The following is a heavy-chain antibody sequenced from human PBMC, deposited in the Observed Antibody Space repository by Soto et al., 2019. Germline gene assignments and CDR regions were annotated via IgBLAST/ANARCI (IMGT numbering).Heavy chain of an antibody. V-gene: IGHV3-21*01. J-gene: IGHJ6*02. CDR3: AKIQLSPQDPYYGMAV. D-gene: IGHD5-18*01. CDR1: GFTFSSYS. CDR2: ISSSSSYI. Sequence: GGSLRLSCAASGFTFSSYSMNWVRQAPGKGLEWVSSISSSSSYIYYADSVKGRFTISRDNAKNSLSLQMISLRAEDTAVYYCAKIQLSPQDPYYGMAVSGQGTTVTFSS.